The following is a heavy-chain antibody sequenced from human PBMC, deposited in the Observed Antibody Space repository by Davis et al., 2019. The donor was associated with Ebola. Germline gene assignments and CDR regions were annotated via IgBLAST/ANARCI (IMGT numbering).Heavy chain of an antibody. Sequence: PSETLSLTCAVSGYSISSGYYWGWIRQTPRKGLEWIGSIYETGGTKYNPSLQSRVTLLVDTSKNQVSLRLSSVTAADTAVYYCARHRKAIFGVGRLFDLWGRGTLVTVSS. J-gene: IGHJ2*01. CDR2: IYETGGT. D-gene: IGHD3-3*01. CDR1: GYSISSGYY. V-gene: IGHV4-38-2*01. CDR3: ARHRKAIFGVGRLFDL.